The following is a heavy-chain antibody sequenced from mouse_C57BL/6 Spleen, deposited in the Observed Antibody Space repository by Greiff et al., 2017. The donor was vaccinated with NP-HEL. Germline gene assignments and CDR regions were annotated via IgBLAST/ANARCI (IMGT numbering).Heavy chain of an antibody. Sequence: VQLQQPGAELVKPGASVKMSCKASGYTFTSYWITWVKQRPGQGLEWIGDIYPGSGSTNYNEKFKSKATLTVDTSSSTAYMQLSSLTSEDSAVYYCARGLYYYGSSLYFDVWGTGTTVTVSS. J-gene: IGHJ1*03. CDR3: ARGLYYYGSSLYFDV. CDR1: GYTFTSYW. D-gene: IGHD1-1*01. CDR2: IYPGSGST. V-gene: IGHV1-55*01.